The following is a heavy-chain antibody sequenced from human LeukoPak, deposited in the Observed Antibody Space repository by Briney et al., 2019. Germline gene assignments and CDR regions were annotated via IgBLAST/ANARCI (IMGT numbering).Heavy chain of an antibody. J-gene: IGHJ4*02. D-gene: IGHD3-22*01. Sequence: GGSLRLSCAASGFTFSNYWMSWVRQAPGKGLVWVSRINSDGSSRHYADSVKGRFTISRDNAKNALHLQMTSLRAEDTAVYYCARGGPDSSDYSSLFDYWGRGILVTVSS. CDR3: ARGGPDSSDYSSLFDY. CDR1: GFTFSNYW. CDR2: INSDGSSR. V-gene: IGHV3-74*01.